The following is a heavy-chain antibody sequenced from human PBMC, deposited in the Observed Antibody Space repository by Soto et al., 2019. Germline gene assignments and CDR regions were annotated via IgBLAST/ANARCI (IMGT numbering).Heavy chain of an antibody. J-gene: IGHJ4*02. CDR3: ARGHGSSNFDY. V-gene: IGHV3-21*01. D-gene: IGHD1-26*01. CDR2: ISTSGDYM. Sequence: EVQLVESGGGLVKPGGSLRLSCAASGFIFSSYSMNWVRQAPGKGLEWVSSISTSGDYMYYADSMKGRFNISRDNAKNSLYLQMNSLRAEDTAVYYCARGHGSSNFDYWGQGTLVTVSS. CDR1: GFIFSSYS.